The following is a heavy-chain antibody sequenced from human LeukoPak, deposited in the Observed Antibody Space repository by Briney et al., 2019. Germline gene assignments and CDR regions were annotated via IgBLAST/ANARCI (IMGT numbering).Heavy chain of an antibody. CDR3: ARVQILTMVRDLDP. Sequence: GASVKVSCKDSGYTFTGYYMHRVRQAPGQGLEWMGWIKPNSGGRNHAQQFQGRDTMTRGTSISTAYMEVSRLRFDDSAVYYCARVQILTMVRDLDPWGQGTLVTVSS. CDR2: IKPNSGGR. V-gene: IGHV1-2*02. D-gene: IGHD3-10*01. CDR1: GYTFTGYY. J-gene: IGHJ5*02.